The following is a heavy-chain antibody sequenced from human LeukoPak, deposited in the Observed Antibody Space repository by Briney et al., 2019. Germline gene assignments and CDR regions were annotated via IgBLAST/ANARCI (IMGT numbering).Heavy chain of an antibody. CDR3: GRIFNIWGTFRNT. J-gene: IGHJ4*02. D-gene: IGHD3-16*02. CDR2: ISSSSSYI. V-gene: IGHV3-21*01. CDR1: GFTFSSYS. Sequence: EGSLRLSCAASGFTFSSYSMNWVRQAPGKGLEWVSSISSSSSYIYYADSVKGRFTISRDNAKNSVSLQMNALRAEDTAVYYCGRIFNIWGTFRNTWGQGTQVTVSS.